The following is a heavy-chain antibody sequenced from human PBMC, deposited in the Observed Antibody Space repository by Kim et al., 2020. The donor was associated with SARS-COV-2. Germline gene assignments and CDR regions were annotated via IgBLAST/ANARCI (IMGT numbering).Heavy chain of an antibody. CDR1: GGTFSSYA. V-gene: IGHV1-69*04. Sequence: SVKVSCKASGGTFSSYAISWVRQAPGQGLEWMGRIIPILGIANYAQKFQGRVTITADKSTSTAYMELSSLRSEDTAVYYCARVGNYDLRDRALYYYYGMDVWGQGTTVTVSS. CDR2: IIPILGIA. CDR3: ARVGNYDLRDRALYYYYGMDV. J-gene: IGHJ6*02. D-gene: IGHD3-3*01.